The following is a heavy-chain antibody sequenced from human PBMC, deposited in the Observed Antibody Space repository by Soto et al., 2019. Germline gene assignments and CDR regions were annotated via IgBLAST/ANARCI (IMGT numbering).Heavy chain of an antibody. CDR2: INHSGST. V-gene: IGHV4-34*01. CDR3: ARGRGDGYNFFDY. D-gene: IGHD5-12*01. CDR1: GGSFSGYY. Sequence: SETLSLTCAVYGGSFSGYYWSWIRQPPGKGLEWIGEINHSGSTNYNPSLKSRVTISVDTSKNQFSLKLSSVTAADTAVYYCARGRGDGYNFFDYWGQGTLVTVS. J-gene: IGHJ4*02.